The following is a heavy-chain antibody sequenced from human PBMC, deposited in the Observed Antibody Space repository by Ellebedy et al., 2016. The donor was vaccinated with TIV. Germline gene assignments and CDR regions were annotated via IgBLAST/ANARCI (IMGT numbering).Heavy chain of an antibody. CDR1: GGSISSYY. J-gene: IGHJ5*02. Sequence: MPSETLSLTCIVSGGSISSYYWSWIRQPPGKGLEWIGYIYYSGSTNYNPSLKSRVTISVDTSKNQFSLKLSPVTAADTAVYYCARRVSGIYGHWFDPWGQGTLVTVSS. CDR3: ARRVSGIYGHWFDP. D-gene: IGHD1-26*01. CDR2: IYYSGST. V-gene: IGHV4-59*08.